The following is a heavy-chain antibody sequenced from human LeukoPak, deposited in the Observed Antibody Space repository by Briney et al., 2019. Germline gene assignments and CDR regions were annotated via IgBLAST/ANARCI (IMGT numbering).Heavy chain of an antibody. D-gene: IGHD3-10*01. Sequence: SETLSLTCTVSGDSISSGDYYWSWLRQPAGKGLEWIGRISSSGSNNYNPSLKSRVTISVDTSKNQFSLKLSSVTAADTAVYYCARLGYYGSGSLVDYFDYWGQGTLVTVSS. J-gene: IGHJ4*02. CDR2: ISSSGSN. V-gene: IGHV4-61*02. CDR3: ARLGYYGSGSLVDYFDY. CDR1: GDSISSGDYY.